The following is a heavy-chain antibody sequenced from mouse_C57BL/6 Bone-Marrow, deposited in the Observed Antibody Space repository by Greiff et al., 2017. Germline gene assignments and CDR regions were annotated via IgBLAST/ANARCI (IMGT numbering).Heavy chain of an antibody. CDR2: IYPSDSET. V-gene: IGHV1-61*01. D-gene: IGHD1-1*01. J-gene: IGHJ1*03. CDR3: ATITTVGVTYWYFDV. CDR1: GYTFTSYW. Sequence: VQLQQPGAELVRPGSSVKLSCKASGYTFTSYWMDWVKQRPGQGLEWIGNIYPSDSETHYNQKFTDKATLTVDKSSSTAYMQLSSLTSEDSAVYYCATITTVGVTYWYFDVWGTGTTVTVSS.